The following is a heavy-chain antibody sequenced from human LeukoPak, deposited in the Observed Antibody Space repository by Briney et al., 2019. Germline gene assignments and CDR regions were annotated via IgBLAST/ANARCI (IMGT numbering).Heavy chain of an antibody. J-gene: IGHJ4*02. Sequence: AVNVSCKSCGGTFSSYAISGVRQPPGQGREGMGVIIPILDRAHYAQKFQGRVTITADESTSTAYMELSSLRSEDTAVYYCAREGAHIQAIDYWGQGTLVTVSS. V-gene: IGHV1-69*01. CDR3: AREGAHIQAIDY. D-gene: IGHD2-21*01. CDR2: IIPILDRA. CDR1: GGTFSSYA.